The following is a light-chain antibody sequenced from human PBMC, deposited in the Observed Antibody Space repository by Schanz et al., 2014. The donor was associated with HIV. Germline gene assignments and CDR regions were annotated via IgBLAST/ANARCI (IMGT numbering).Light chain of an antibody. Sequence: QSVLTQPPSASGTPGQRVTISCSGSSSNNGSNAVNWYQQFPGKAPKLLIYSNDQRPSGVPDRFSGSKSGTSASLAISWLQSEDEADYYCASWDDSLNGWVFGGGTKLTVL. CDR2: SND. CDR3: ASWDDSLNGWV. V-gene: IGLV1-44*01. J-gene: IGLJ3*02. CDR1: SSNNGSNA.